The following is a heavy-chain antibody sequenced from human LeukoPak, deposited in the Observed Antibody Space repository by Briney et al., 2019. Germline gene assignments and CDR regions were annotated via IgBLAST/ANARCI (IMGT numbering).Heavy chain of an antibody. V-gene: IGHV3-7*01. CDR1: GFTFSSYW. CDR2: IRQDGSEK. D-gene: IGHD4-11*01. J-gene: IGHJ3*02. Sequence: GGSLRLSCAASGFTFSSYWMSWVRQAPGKGLEWVANIRQDGSEKYYVDSVKGRFTISRDNAKNSLYLQMNSPRAEDTAVYYCARLSTGDAFDIWGQGTMVTVSS. CDR3: ARLSTGDAFDI.